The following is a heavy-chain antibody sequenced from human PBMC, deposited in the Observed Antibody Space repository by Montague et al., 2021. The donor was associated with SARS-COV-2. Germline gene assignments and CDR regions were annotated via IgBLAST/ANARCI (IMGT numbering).Heavy chain of an antibody. V-gene: IGHV4-31*03. Sequence: TRSLTCTVSGYSISSGYYWSWIRQHPGKGLEWIGYIYYSGSTYYNPSLKSRVTISVDTSKNQFSLKLSSVTAADTAVYYYARDTRIVGATTRLDYWGQGTLVTVSS. CDR2: IYYSGST. CDR1: GYSISSGYY. D-gene: IGHD1-26*01. J-gene: IGHJ4*02. CDR3: ARDTRIVGATTRLDY.